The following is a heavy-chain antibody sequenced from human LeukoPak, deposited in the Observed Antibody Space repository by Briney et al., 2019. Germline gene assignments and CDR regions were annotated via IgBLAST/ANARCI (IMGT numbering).Heavy chain of an antibody. J-gene: IGHJ6*03. CDR1: GGSFSGYY. CDR3: ARGRFLRPVGMRGYYYMDV. Sequence: TASETLSLTCAVYGGSFSGYYWSWIRQPPGKGLEWIGEINHSGSTNYNPSLKSRVTISVDTSKNQFSLKLSSVTAADTAVYYCARGRFLRPVGMRGYYYMDVWGKGTTVTVSS. CDR2: INHSGST. D-gene: IGHD3-3*01. V-gene: IGHV4-34*01.